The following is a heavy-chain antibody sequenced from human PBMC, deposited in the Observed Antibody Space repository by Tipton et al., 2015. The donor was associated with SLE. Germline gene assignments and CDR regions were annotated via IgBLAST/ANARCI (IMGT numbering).Heavy chain of an antibody. CDR2: ISNSETT. CDR3: AGDWQGYCSGGTCYVLDY. D-gene: IGHD2-15*01. Sequence: TLSLTCTVSGGSISSYYWSWIRQAPGKGLEWIGYISNSETTNYNPSLKNRVTISVDTPKNQFSLKLRSVTAADPAVYYCAGDWQGYCSGGTCYVLDYWGRRTLVT. CDR1: GGSISSYY. V-gene: IGHV4-59*01. J-gene: IGHJ4*02.